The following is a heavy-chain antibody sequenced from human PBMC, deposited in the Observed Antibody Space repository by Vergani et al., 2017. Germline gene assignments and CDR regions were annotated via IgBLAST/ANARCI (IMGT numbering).Heavy chain of an antibody. Sequence: EVQLLESGGGLVQPGGSLRLSCAASGFTFSSYAMSWVRQAPGKGLEWVSGIRGSGGDTFYADSVRGRFTISKDISNKTLYLQVNSLRAEDTAVYYCARDQYSDFWSGYHAFDIWGQGTLVIVSS. CDR1: GFTFSSYA. D-gene: IGHD3-3*01. V-gene: IGHV3-23*01. CDR2: IRGSGGDT. J-gene: IGHJ3*02. CDR3: ARDQYSDFWSGYHAFDI.